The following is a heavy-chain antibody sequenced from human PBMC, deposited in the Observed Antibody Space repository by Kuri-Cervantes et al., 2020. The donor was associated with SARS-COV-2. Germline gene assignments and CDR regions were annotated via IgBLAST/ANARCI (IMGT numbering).Heavy chain of an antibody. D-gene: IGHD2-2*01. V-gene: IGHV3-30*02. CDR3: ARVQLGLGTRFDP. J-gene: IGHJ5*02. CDR1: GFTFSSYG. Sequence: GESLKISCAASGFTFSSYGMNWVRQAPGKGLEWVAFIRYYGSNKYYADSVKGRFTISRDNAKNSLHLQMSNLRAEDTAIYYCARVQLGLGTRFDPWGQGTLVTVSS. CDR2: IRYYGSNK.